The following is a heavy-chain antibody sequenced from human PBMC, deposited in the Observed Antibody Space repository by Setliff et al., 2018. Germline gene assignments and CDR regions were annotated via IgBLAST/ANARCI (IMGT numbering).Heavy chain of an antibody. Sequence: ASVKVSCKASGYTFTGYYMHWVRQAPGQGLEWMGWINPNSGGTNYAQKFQGWVTMTRDTSISTAYMELSRLRSDDTAVYYCARGRDFWSGYSNWFDPWGQGTLVTVSS. J-gene: IGHJ5*02. D-gene: IGHD3-3*01. CDR1: GYTFTGYY. V-gene: IGHV1-2*04. CDR2: INPNSGGT. CDR3: ARGRDFWSGYSNWFDP.